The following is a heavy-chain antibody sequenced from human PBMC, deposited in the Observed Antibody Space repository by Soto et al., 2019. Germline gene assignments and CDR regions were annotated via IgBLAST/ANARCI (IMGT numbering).Heavy chain of an antibody. J-gene: IGHJ6*02. D-gene: IGHD1-26*01. Sequence: GGSLRLSCAASGFTFSSYAMSWVRQAPGKGLEWVSGISSSGGSTYYADSVKGRFTISRDNSKNTLFLQMNSLRVEDTAVYYCAKDRTLGGSYYYYYGMDVWGQGTTVTVLL. CDR2: ISSSGGST. V-gene: IGHV3-23*01. CDR1: GFTFSSYA. CDR3: AKDRTLGGSYYYYYGMDV.